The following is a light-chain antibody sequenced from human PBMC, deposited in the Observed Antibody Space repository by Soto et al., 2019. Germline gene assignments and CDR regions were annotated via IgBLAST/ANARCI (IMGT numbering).Light chain of an antibody. CDR1: SSNIGAGYD. J-gene: IGLJ7*01. CDR2: GNS. Sequence: QSVLTQPPSVSGAPGQRVTISCTGSSSNIGAGYDVHWYQQLPGTAPKLLIYGNSNRPSGVPDRFSGSKSGTSASLAITGLQAEDVADYYCQTYDSSLRASVFGGGTQLTVL. V-gene: IGLV1-40*01. CDR3: QTYDSSLRASV.